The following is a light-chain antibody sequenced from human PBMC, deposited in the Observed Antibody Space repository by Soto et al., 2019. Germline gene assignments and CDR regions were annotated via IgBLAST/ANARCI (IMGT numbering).Light chain of an antibody. Sequence: QSALTQPASVSGSPGQSITISCTGTSSDVGGYNYVSWYQQHPGKAPKLMIYEVSNRPSGVSNRFSGSKSGNTASLTISGLQAEDEAHYCCSSYAGSNTWVFGGGTKLTVL. J-gene: IGLJ2*01. CDR3: SSYAGSNTWV. V-gene: IGLV2-14*01. CDR1: SSDVGGYNY. CDR2: EVS.